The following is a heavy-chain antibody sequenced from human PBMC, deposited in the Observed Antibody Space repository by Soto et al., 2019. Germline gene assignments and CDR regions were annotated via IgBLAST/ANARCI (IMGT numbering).Heavy chain of an antibody. CDR2: INSDGSST. J-gene: IGHJ4*02. D-gene: IGHD3-10*01. Sequence: GGSLRLSCAASGFTFSTYWMHWVRQAPGKGLVWVSRINSDGSSTAYADSVKGRFTISRDNAKNTLYLQMNSLRAEDTAVYYCTRYYGSGSYHFDYWGQGTLVTVSS. CDR1: GFTFSTYW. CDR3: TRYYGSGSYHFDY. V-gene: IGHV3-74*01.